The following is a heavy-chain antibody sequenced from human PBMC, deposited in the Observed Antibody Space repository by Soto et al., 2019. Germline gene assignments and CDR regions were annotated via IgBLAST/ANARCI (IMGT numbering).Heavy chain of an antibody. D-gene: IGHD5-12*01. J-gene: IGHJ4*02. V-gene: IGHV2-5*02. CDR3: AHRPRGYAYYVDY. CDR2: ISWDDDK. Sequence: QITLKESGPTLVKPTQTLTLTCTFSGFSLSTRGVGVAWIRQAPGTALGSLALISWDDDKWYSPSLKSRLTITEDISKNQVVLTMTNMDHVETATYYCAHRPRGYAYYVDYGGEGTVVTVSS. CDR1: GFSLSTRGVG.